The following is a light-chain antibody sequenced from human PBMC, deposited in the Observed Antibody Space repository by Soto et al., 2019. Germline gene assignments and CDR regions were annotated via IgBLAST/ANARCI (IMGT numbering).Light chain of an antibody. CDR1: QSISSW. CDR2: DAS. J-gene: IGKJ1*01. Sequence: DIQMTQSPSTLSASVGDRVTITCLASQSISSWLAWYQQKPGKAPKLLIYDASSLESGVPSRFSGSGSGTEFTLTISSLQPDDFATYSCQQYNSYSPVTFGQGTKVEIK. CDR3: QQYNSYSPVT. V-gene: IGKV1-5*01.